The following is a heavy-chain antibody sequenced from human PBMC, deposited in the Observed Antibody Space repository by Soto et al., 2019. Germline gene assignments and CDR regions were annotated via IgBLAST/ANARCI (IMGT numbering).Heavy chain of an antibody. J-gene: IGHJ4*02. CDR1: GGSFSSYS. Sequence: QVQLVQSGAEVKRPGSSVKVSCKASGGSFSSYSISWVRQAPGQGLEWMGGIIPIFGATNYAQKFQGRVTISADESTSTAYMAVSGLRSEDTAVYYFARDGDHTAARHWGQGTLVTVSS. V-gene: IGHV1-69*01. D-gene: IGHD6-6*01. CDR2: IIPIFGAT. CDR3: ARDGDHTAARH.